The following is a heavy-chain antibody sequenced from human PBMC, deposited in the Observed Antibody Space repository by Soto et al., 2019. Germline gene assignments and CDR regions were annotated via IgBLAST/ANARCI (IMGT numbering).Heavy chain of an antibody. Sequence: SETLSLTCAVSGYSISSGYYWGWIRQPPGKGLEWIGSFYHSGNTHYNTSLKSRVTISVDTSKNQFSLRLSSVTAADTAVYYCARAGSLIVVVPSPKNYFDYWGQGTLVTVS. CDR1: GYSISSGYY. CDR3: ARAGSLIVVVPSPKNYFDY. D-gene: IGHD2-15*01. J-gene: IGHJ4*02. V-gene: IGHV4-38-2*01. CDR2: FYHSGNT.